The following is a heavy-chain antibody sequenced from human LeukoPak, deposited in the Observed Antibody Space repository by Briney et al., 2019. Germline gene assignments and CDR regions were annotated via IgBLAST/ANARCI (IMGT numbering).Heavy chain of an antibody. CDR2: ISPYSGNT. J-gene: IGHJ4*02. CDR3: ARSSRYYDSSGPFDY. Sequence: ASVKVSCMASGYTFISYSLTWVRQAPGQGLEWMGWISPYSGNTNYAENFQDRVTLTTDTSTGTAYMELRSLRSEDTAVYYCARSSRYYDSSGPFDYWGQGTLVTVSS. V-gene: IGHV1-18*01. CDR1: GYTFISYS. D-gene: IGHD3-22*01.